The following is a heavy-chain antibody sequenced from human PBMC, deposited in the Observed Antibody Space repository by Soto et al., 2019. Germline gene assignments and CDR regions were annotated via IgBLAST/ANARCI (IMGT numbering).Heavy chain of an antibody. CDR3: ASGFGGYDHDDY. V-gene: IGHV1-8*01. J-gene: IGHJ4*02. D-gene: IGHD5-12*01. CDR1: GYTFTSYD. CDR2: MNPNSGNT. Sequence: QVQLVQSGAEVKKPGASVKVSCKASGYTFTSYDINWVRQATGQGLEWMGWMNPNSGNTGYAQKCQCGLTMTRNTSIRTAYMELSSLRSEDTAVYYCASGFGGYDHDDYWGQGTLVTVSS.